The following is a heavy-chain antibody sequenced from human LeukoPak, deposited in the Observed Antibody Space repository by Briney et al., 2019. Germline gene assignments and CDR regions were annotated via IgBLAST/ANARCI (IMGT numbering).Heavy chain of an antibody. Sequence: SETLSLTCTVSGGSISSSSYYWGWIRQPPGKGLEWIGSIYYSGSTYYNPSLKSRVTISVDTSKNQFSLKLSSVTAADTAVYYCARTDYGGRRHFDYWGQGTLVTVSS. V-gene: IGHV4-39*01. CDR3: ARTDYGGRRHFDY. J-gene: IGHJ4*02. CDR1: GGSISSSSYY. D-gene: IGHD4-23*01. CDR2: IYYSGST.